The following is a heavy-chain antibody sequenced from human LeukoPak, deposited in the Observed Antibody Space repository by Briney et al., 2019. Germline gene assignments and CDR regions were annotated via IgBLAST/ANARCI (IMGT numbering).Heavy chain of an antibody. V-gene: IGHV3-33*01. J-gene: IGHJ6*04. CDR2: IWYDGSNK. Sequence: GRSLRLSCAASGFTFSSYGMNWVRQAPGKGLEWVAVIWYDGSNKYYADSVKGRFTISRDNSKNMLYLQMNSLRAEDTAVYYCARGLQVIYGMDVWGKGTTVTVSS. CDR1: GFTFSSYG. D-gene: IGHD2-21*01. CDR3: ARGLQVIYGMDV.